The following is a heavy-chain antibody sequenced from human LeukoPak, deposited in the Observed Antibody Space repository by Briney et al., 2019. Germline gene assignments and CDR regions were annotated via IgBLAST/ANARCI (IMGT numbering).Heavy chain of an antibody. Sequence: RGGSLRLSCAASGFTFSSYGMHWVRQAPGKGLEWVEYVRYHGSNINYADSVKGRFTISRDNSKDTLFLQMSSLRAEDTAVYYCAKVLTGYCGSTSCPFDSWGQGTPVTVSS. CDR3: AKVLTGYCGSTSCPFDS. V-gene: IGHV3-30*02. CDR1: GFTFSSYG. D-gene: IGHD2-2*01. J-gene: IGHJ4*02. CDR2: VRYHGSNI.